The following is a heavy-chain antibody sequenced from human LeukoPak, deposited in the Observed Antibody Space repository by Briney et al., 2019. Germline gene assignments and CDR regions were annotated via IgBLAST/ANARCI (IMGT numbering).Heavy chain of an antibody. CDR3: VKDSTTRASNLPDY. D-gene: IGHD1/OR15-1a*01. J-gene: IGHJ4*02. CDR2: IWHDGDTK. CDR1: GFTFNNYG. V-gene: IGHV3-33*03. Sequence: PGGSLRLPCEASGFTFNNYGMHWVRQAPGKGLEWVAVIWHDGDTKFYADSVKGRFTISRDKSKNTLYLEMNSLRAEDTAVYYRVKDSTTRASNLPDYWGQGTLVTVSS.